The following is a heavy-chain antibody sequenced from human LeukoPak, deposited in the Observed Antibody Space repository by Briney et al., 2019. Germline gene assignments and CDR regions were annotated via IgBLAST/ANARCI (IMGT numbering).Heavy chain of an antibody. CDR3: ARGREHHDYGDCPDLLGDYYGIDV. D-gene: IGHD4-17*01. CDR2: IYSGGST. Sequence: GGSLRLSCAASGVTVSSNYMSWVRQAPGKGLEWVAVIYSGGSTYYADSVKGRVTISRDNTTNTLYLQMHSLGAAETAVYYCARGREHHDYGDCPDLLGDYYGIDVWGQGTTVTVSS. V-gene: IGHV3-66*01. CDR1: GVTVSSNY. J-gene: IGHJ6*02.